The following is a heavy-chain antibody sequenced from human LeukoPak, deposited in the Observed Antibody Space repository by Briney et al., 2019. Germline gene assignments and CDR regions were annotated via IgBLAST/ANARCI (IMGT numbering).Heavy chain of an antibody. J-gene: IGHJ4*02. CDR1: GYTFTGYY. V-gene: IGHV1-2*02. D-gene: IGHD6-19*01. Sequence: ASVKVSCKASGYTFTGYYIHWVRQAPGQGLEWVGWINPHSGDTNYAQNFQGRVTMTRDTSISTAYLELSRLRSDDTAVYYCTRVLYSSGWYDGDYWGQGTLVTVSS. CDR2: INPHSGDT. CDR3: TRVLYSSGWYDGDY.